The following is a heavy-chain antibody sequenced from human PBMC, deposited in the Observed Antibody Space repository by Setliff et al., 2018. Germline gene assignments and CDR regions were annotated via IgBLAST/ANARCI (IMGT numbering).Heavy chain of an antibody. CDR2: IYYSGST. V-gene: IGHV4-59*01. CDR3: ARVVGAKVNYMDV. CDR1: GGSMSRYY. D-gene: IGHD1-26*01. Sequence: NPSETLSLTCTVSGGSMSRYYWGWIRQPPGKGLEWIGYIYYSGSTNYNPSLKSRVAISPDTSKNQFSLKLTSVTAADTAVYYCARVVGAKVNYMDVWGKGTTVTVSS. J-gene: IGHJ6*04.